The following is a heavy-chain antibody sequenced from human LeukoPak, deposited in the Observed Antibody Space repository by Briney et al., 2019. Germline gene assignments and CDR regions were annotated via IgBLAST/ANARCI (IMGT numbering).Heavy chain of an antibody. CDR1: GFIFSSYA. CDR2: ISYDGSNK. J-gene: IGHJ4*02. CDR3: ARDHSSSSSYYFDY. D-gene: IGHD6-6*01. V-gene: IGHV3-30-3*01. Sequence: GGSLRLSCAASGFIFSSYAMHWVRQAPGKGLEWVAVISYDGSNKYYADSVKGRFTISRDNSKNTLYLQMNSLRAEDTAVYYCARDHSSSSSYYFDYWGQGTLVTVSS.